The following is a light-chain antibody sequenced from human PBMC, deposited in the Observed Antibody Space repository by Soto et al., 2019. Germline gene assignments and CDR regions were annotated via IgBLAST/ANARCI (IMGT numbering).Light chain of an antibody. CDR2: GAS. J-gene: IGKJ2*01. CDR3: QQSYSTPRT. V-gene: IGKV1-39*01. CDR1: QSISTL. Sequence: DIQMTQSPSSLSASVGDRVTITCRASQSISTLLNWYQQKPGNAPSLLIYGASTLHTGVPSRFSGRGSGTDFTLTINSLQPEDFATYSCQQSYSTPRTFAQGTNLEIK.